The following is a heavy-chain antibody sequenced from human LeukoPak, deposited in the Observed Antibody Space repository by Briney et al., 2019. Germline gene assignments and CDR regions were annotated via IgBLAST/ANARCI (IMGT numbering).Heavy chain of an antibody. CDR1: GYSFTNYW. J-gene: IGHJ4*02. Sequence: GESLKISCKGSGYSFTNYWIGWVRQTPGKGLEWMGIIYPGDSDTRYSPSFQGQVTISADKSINTAYLQWSSLKASDTAMYYCARDYYDSSGYYLDYWGQGTLVTVSS. CDR3: ARDYYDSSGYYLDY. CDR2: IYPGDSDT. D-gene: IGHD3-22*01. V-gene: IGHV5-51*01.